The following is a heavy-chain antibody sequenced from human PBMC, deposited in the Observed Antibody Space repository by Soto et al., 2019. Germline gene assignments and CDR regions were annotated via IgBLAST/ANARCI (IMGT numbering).Heavy chain of an antibody. J-gene: IGHJ6*02. CDR3: AKEGYSYGERDYGMDV. CDR1: GFTFSSYG. CDR2: ISYDGSNK. V-gene: IGHV3-30*18. Sequence: GGSLRLSCAASGFTFSSYGMHWVRQAPGKGLEWVAVISYDGSNKYYADSVKGRFTISRDNSKNTLYLQMNSLRAEDTAVYYCAKEGYSYGERDYGMDVWGQGTTVTVSS. D-gene: IGHD5-18*01.